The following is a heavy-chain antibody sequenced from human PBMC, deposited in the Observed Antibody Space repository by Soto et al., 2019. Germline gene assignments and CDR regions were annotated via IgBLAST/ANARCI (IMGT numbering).Heavy chain of an antibody. J-gene: IGHJ3*02. CDR1: GGSISSGGYY. V-gene: IGHV4-31*03. CDR2: IYYSGST. D-gene: IGHD3-22*01. Sequence: SETLSLTCTVSGGSISSGGYYWSWIRQHPGKGLEWIGYIYYSGSTYYNPSLKSRVTISVDTSKNQFSLKLSSVTAADTAVYYCARMPPRYYDSSEDAFDIWGQGTMVT. CDR3: ARMPPRYYDSSEDAFDI.